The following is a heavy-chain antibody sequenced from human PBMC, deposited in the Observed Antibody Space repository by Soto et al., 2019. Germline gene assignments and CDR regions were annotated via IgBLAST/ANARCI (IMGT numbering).Heavy chain of an antibody. Sequence: GGSLRLSCAASGFPVSSNYMSWVRQAPGKGLEWVSVIYSGGSTYYADSVKGRFTISRDNSKNTLYLQMNSLRAEDTAVYYCARQHSSGWDFDYWGQGTLVTVSS. J-gene: IGHJ4*02. CDR3: ARQHSSGWDFDY. CDR2: IYSGGST. V-gene: IGHV3-66*04. CDR1: GFPVSSNY. D-gene: IGHD6-19*01.